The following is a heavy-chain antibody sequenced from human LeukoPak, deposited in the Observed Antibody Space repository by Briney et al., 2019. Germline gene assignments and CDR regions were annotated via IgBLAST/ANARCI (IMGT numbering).Heavy chain of an antibody. CDR3: AKDFEDAFDI. CDR2: ISGSGGST. J-gene: IGHJ3*02. V-gene: IGHV3-23*01. Sequence: GGSLRLSCAASGFSFDDYAMSWVRQAPGKGLEWVSAISGSGGSTYYADSVKGRFAISRDNSKNTLYLQMNSLRAEDTAVYYCAKDFEDAFDIWGQGTMVTVSS. CDR1: GFSFDDYA. D-gene: IGHD3-9*01.